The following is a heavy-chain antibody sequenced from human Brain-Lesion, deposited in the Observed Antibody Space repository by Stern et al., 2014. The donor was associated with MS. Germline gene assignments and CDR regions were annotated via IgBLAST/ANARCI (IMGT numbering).Heavy chain of an antibody. CDR1: GGSINSGGFY. D-gene: IGHD3-22*01. CDR2: LYYTGSA. CDR3: ARGARYSDSSGYYFYFDY. Sequence: VQLEESGPGLVKPSQTLPLSCTASGGSINSGGFYWSWLRQYPGNGLEWFGFLYYTGSAYYDPLLKSRPKPANDTPMTQFSLNLNSVTAADTAVYYCARGARYSDSSGYYFYFDYWGQGTLVTVSS. J-gene: IGHJ4*02. V-gene: IGHV4-31*03.